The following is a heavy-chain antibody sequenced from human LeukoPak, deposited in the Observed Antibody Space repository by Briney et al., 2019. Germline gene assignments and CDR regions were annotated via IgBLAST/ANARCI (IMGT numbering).Heavy chain of an antibody. CDR3: ARDRAARGYYYYYMDV. J-gene: IGHJ6*03. D-gene: IGHD6-6*01. V-gene: IGHV3-64*01. CDR2: ISSNGGST. CDR1: GFTFSSYA. Sequence: GGSLRLLCAASGFTFSSYAMHWVRQAPGKGLEYVSAISSNGGSTYYANSVKGRFTISRDNSKNTLYLQMGSLRAEDMAVYYCARDRAARGYYYYYMDVWGKGTTVTVSS.